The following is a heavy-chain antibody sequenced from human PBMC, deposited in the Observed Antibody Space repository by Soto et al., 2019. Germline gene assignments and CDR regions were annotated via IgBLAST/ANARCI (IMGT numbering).Heavy chain of an antibody. CDR2: ISHSGTT. CDR3: ETVYTMTLEYYFDY. Sequence: PSETRSRTCAVSGGAITSSKGWCWFGQPPGKGLEWIGEISHSGTTNYNPSHWSRITLTVEKRKHQYSLKLSYETAAATPVHYLETVYTMTLEYYFDYWHQLTRVTVSS. V-gene: IGHV4-4*02. CDR1: GGAITSSKG. D-gene: IGHD3-22*01. J-gene: IGHJ4*02.